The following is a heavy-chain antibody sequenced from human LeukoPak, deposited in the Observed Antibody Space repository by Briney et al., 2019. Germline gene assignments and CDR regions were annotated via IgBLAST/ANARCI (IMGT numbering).Heavy chain of an antibody. D-gene: IGHD1-20*01. CDR3: ARVGWITGIPEIPTFDY. J-gene: IGHJ4*02. Sequence: SETLSLTCAVYGGSFSGYYWSWIRQPPGKGLEWIGEINHSGSTNYNPSLKSRVTISVDTSKNQFSLKLSSVTAADTAVYYCARVGWITGIPEIPTFDYWGQGTLVTVSS. V-gene: IGHV4-34*01. CDR1: GGSFSGYY. CDR2: INHSGST.